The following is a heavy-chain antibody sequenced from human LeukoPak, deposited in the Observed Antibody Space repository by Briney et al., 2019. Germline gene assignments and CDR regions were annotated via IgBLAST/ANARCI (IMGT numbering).Heavy chain of an antibody. CDR1: GGSISSYY. CDR2: IYYSGST. CDR3: ARDASGGYFDL. D-gene: IGHD3-10*01. J-gene: IGHJ2*01. V-gene: IGHV4-59*01. Sequence: SETLSLTSTVSGGSISSYYWSWIRQPPGKGLEWIGYIYYSGSTNYNPSLKSRVTISVDTSKNQLSLKLSSVTAADTAVYYCARDASGGYFDLWGRGTLVTVSS.